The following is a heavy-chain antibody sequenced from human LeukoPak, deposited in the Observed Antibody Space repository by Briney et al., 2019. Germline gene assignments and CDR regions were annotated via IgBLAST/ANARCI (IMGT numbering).Heavy chain of an antibody. CDR3: TRADYDILTGYRYGHYYYYMDV. CDR2: IRSKAYGGTT. CDR1: GFTFGDYA. J-gene: IGHJ6*03. V-gene: IGHV3-49*04. Sequence: GGPLRLSCTASGFTFGDYAMSWVRQAPGKGLEWVGFIRSKAYGGTTEYAASVKGRFTISRDDSKSIAYLQMNSLKTEDTAVYYCTRADYDILTGYRYGHYYYYMDVWGKGTTVTISS. D-gene: IGHD3-9*01.